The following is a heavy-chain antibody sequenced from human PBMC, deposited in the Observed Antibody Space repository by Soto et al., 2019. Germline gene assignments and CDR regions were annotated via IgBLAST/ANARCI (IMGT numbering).Heavy chain of an antibody. V-gene: IGHV1-18*01. CDR3: ARDEGYCSGGSCYQFYYYGMDV. Sequence: GASVKVSCKASGYTFTSYGISWVRQAPGQGLEWTGWISAYNGNTNYAQKLQGRVTMTTDTSTSTAYMELRSLRSDDTAVYYCARDEGYCSGGSCYQFYYYGMDVWGQGTTVTVSS. J-gene: IGHJ6*02. D-gene: IGHD2-15*01. CDR2: ISAYNGNT. CDR1: GYTFTSYG.